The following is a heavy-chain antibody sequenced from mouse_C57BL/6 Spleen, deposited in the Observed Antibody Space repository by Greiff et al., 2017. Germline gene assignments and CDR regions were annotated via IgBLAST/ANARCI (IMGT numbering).Heavy chain of an antibody. CDR1: GYTFTSYW. CDR2: IDPSDSYT. D-gene: IGHD1-2*01. J-gene: IGHJ2*01. V-gene: IGHV1-69*01. Sequence: VQLQQPGAELVMPGASVKLSCKASGYTFTSYWMHWVKQRPGQGLEWIGEIDPSDSYTNYNQKFKGKSTLTVDKSSSTAYMQLSSLTSEDSAVYYCAIRHYCDYWGQGTTLTVSS. CDR3: AIRHYCDY.